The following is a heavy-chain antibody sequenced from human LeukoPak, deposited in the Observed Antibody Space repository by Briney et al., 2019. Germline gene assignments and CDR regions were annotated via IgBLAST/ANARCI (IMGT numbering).Heavy chain of an antibody. Sequence: ASVKVSCKVSEYTLTELSMHWVRQAPGKGLEWMGGFGPEDGETIYAQKFQGRVTMTEDTSTDTAYMELSSLRSEDTAVYYCATEPQQVHYDILTGYYTGWFDPWGQGTLVTVSS. D-gene: IGHD3-9*01. V-gene: IGHV1-24*01. CDR1: EYTLTELS. CDR3: ATEPQQVHYDILTGYYTGWFDP. J-gene: IGHJ5*02. CDR2: FGPEDGET.